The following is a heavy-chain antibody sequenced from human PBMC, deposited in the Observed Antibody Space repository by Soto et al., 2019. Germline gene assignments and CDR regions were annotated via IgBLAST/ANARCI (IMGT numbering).Heavy chain of an antibody. V-gene: IGHV3-33*01. CDR1: GFTFSSYG. CDR3: ARGGITMVRGVIRGGEYYYYYMDV. Sequence: GGSLRLSCAASGFTFSSYGMHWVRQAPGKGLEWVAVIWYDGSNKYYADSVKGRFTISRDNSKNTLYLQMNSLRAEDTAVYYCARGGITMVRGVIRGGEYYYYYMDVWGKGTTVTVSS. CDR2: IWYDGSNK. D-gene: IGHD3-10*01. J-gene: IGHJ6*03.